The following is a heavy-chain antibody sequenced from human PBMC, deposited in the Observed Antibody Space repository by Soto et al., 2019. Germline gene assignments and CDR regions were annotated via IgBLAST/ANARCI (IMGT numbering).Heavy chain of an antibody. V-gene: IGHV4-59*08. CDR1: GGSISSYY. Sequence: SETLSLPCTVSGGSISSYYWSCIRQPPGKGLEWIGYIYYSGSTNYNPSLKSRVTISVDTSKNQFSLKLSSVTAADTAVYYCARRYGYSFDYWGQGTLVTVSS. D-gene: IGHD1-1*01. CDR3: ARRYGYSFDY. J-gene: IGHJ4*02. CDR2: IYYSGST.